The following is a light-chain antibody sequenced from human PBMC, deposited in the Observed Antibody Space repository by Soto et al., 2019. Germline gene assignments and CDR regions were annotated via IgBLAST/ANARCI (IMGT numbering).Light chain of an antibody. CDR2: WAS. Sequence: DIVMTQSPDSLAVSLGERATINCKSSQSVLYSSNNKNYLAWYQQKPGQPPKLLIYWASTRESGVPDRFSGSGSGTDFTLTISSLQAEDVEVYYCQQYYSTLYTFGQGTKLEIK. CDR1: QSVLYSSNNKNY. V-gene: IGKV4-1*01. J-gene: IGKJ2*01. CDR3: QQYYSTLYT.